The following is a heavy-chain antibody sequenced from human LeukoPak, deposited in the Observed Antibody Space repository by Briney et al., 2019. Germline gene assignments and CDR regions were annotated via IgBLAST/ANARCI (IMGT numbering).Heavy chain of an antibody. J-gene: IGHJ4*02. CDR1: GYTFTSYA. CDR3: ASFGGSSGWTVSDY. V-gene: IGHV7-4-1*02. D-gene: IGHD6-19*01. Sequence: ASVKVSCKASGYTFTSYAMNWVRQAPGQGLEWMRWINTNTGNPTYAQGFTGRFVFSLDTSVSTAYLQISSLKAEDTAVYYCASFGGSSGWTVSDYWGQGTLVTVSS. CDR2: INTNTGNP.